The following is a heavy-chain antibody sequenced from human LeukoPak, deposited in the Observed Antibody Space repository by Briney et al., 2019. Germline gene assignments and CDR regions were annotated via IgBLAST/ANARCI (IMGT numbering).Heavy chain of an antibody. CDR2: IYYSGST. CDR3: ARAPQWLVGDWYFDL. V-gene: IGHV4-30-4*01. Sequence: SETLSLTCTVSGGSISSGDYYWSWIRQPPGKGLEWIGYIYYSGSTYYNPSLKSRVTISVDTSKNQFSLNLTSMTAADTAVYYCARAPQWLVGDWYFDLWGRGTLVTVSS. D-gene: IGHD6-19*01. J-gene: IGHJ2*01. CDR1: GGSISSGDYY.